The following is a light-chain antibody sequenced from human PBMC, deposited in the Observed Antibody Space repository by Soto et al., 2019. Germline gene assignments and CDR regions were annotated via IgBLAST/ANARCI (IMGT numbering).Light chain of an antibody. CDR2: YDS. CDR1: NIGSKS. V-gene: IGLV3-21*04. CDR3: QVWDSSSEHVV. Sequence: SYVLTQPPSVSVAPGKAARITCGGNNIGSKSVHWYQQKPGQAPVVVIYYDSDRPSGIPERFSGSNSGNTATLTISRVEAGDEADYYCQVWDSSSEHVVFGGGTKLTVL. J-gene: IGLJ2*01.